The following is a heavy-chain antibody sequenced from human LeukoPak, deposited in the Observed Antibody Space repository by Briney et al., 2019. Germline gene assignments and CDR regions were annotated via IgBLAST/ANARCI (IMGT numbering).Heavy chain of an antibody. CDR3: AKDRGVGANPFDY. V-gene: IGHV3-30*18. Sequence: PGGSLRLSCAASGFTFSSYGMHWVRQAPGKGLEWVAVISYDGSNKYYADSVKGRFTISRDNSKNTLYLQMNSLRAEGTAVYYCAKDRGVGANPFDYWGQGTLVTVSS. CDR2: ISYDGSNK. J-gene: IGHJ4*02. CDR1: GFTFSSYG. D-gene: IGHD1-26*01.